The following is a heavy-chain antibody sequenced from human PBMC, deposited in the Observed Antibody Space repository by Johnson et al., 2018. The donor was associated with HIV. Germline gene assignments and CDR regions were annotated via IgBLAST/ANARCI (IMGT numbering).Heavy chain of an antibody. CDR2: ISYDGGTK. D-gene: IGHD3-22*01. CDR3: ARGRISMKVVDLRGGGFDI. V-gene: IGHV3-30*03. J-gene: IGHJ3*02. Sequence: QVQLVESGGGVVQPGRSLRLSCAASGFSFSSYGMHWVRQAPGKGLEWVAVISYDGGTKYYADSVKGRFTISRDNSNNTLYLQMNSLRVEDTAVYLCARGRISMKVVDLRGGGFDIWGQGTKVTVSS. CDR1: GFSFSSYG.